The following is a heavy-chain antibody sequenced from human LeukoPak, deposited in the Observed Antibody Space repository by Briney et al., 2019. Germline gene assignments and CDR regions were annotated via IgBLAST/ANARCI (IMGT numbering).Heavy chain of an antibody. CDR3: ARDYVWGSYRPPGY. J-gene: IGHJ4*02. CDR1: GFTFSSYW. D-gene: IGHD3-16*02. Sequence: GGSLSLSCAAFGFTFSSYWMHWVRRAPGKGLVWVSRINSDGSSTSYADSVKGRFTISRDNAKNTLYLQMNSLRAEDTAVYYCARDYVWGSYRPPGYWGQGTLVTVSS. V-gene: IGHV3-74*01. CDR2: INSDGSST.